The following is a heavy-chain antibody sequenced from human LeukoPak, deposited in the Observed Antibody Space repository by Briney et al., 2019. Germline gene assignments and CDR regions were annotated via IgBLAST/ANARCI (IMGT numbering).Heavy chain of an antibody. D-gene: IGHD3-10*01. J-gene: IGHJ4*02. CDR3: ARGTIYGSGSHTGYYFDY. CDR2: ISYDGSNK. V-gene: IGHV3-30*04. Sequence: GRSLRLSCAASGFTFSSYAMHWARQAPGKGLEWVAVISYDGSNKYYADSVKGRFTISRDNSKNTLYLQMNSLRAEDTAVYYCARGTIYGSGSHTGYYFDYWGQGTLVTVSS. CDR1: GFTFSSYA.